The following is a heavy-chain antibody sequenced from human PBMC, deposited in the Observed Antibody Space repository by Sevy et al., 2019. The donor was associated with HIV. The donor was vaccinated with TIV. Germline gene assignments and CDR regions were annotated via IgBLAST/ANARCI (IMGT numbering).Heavy chain of an antibody. CDR3: ARSVGWSGYYNDY. V-gene: IGHV3-74*01. D-gene: IGHD3-3*01. J-gene: IGHJ4*02. CDR2: INSDGSST. CDR1: GFTFSSYW. Sequence: GRSLRLSCAASGFTFSSYWMHWVRQAPGKGLVWVSRINSDGSSTSYADSVKGRFTISRDNAKNTLYLQMNSLRAEDTAVYYCARSVGWSGYYNDYWGQGTLVTVSS.